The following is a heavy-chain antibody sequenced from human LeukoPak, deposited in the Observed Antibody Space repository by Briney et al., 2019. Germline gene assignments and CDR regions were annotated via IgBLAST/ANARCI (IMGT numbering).Heavy chain of an antibody. Sequence: PGGSLRLSCAASGFTFSDYYVDWVRQAPGKGLEWVGRSRNKPHSYTTTYAASVQGRFTISRDHSQNSLYLQMNSLKTEDTAVYYCARDRNYGSGSHDAFGVWGQGTMVTVSS. CDR3: ARDRNYGSGSHDAFGV. CDR2: SRNKPHSYTT. V-gene: IGHV3-72*01. CDR1: GFTFSDYY. J-gene: IGHJ3*01. D-gene: IGHD3-10*01.